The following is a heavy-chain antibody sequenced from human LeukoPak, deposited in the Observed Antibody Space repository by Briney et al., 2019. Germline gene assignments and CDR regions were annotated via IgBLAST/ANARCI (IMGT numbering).Heavy chain of an antibody. CDR3: ARVSDIMISFGGAISYFDN. D-gene: IGHD3-16*02. Sequence: SEPLSLTCTLYGDSFNDYYWSWIRQPPGKGLEWIGEINHSGGTNYNPSLWSRLTISIDTSKHQFSLQVTSVTAADTGVYFCARVSDIMISFGGAISYFDNWGQGALVTVSS. V-gene: IGHV4-34*01. CDR1: GDSFNDYY. CDR2: INHSGGT. J-gene: IGHJ4*02.